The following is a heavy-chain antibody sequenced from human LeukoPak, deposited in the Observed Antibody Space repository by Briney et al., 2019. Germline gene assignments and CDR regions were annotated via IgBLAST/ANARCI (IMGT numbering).Heavy chain of an antibody. CDR1: GFTFSSYS. D-gene: IGHD5-24*01. Sequence: GGSLRLSCAASGFTFSSYSMNWVRQAPGKGLEWVSFISSSSSYIYYADSVKGRFTISRDNAKNALYLQMNSLRAEDTAVYYCARGLWLQSHYYMDVWGKGTTVTVYS. V-gene: IGHV3-21*01. CDR2: ISSSSSYI. CDR3: ARGLWLQSHYYMDV. J-gene: IGHJ6*03.